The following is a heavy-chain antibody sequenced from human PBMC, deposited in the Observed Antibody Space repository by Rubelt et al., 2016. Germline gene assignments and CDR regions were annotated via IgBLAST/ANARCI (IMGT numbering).Heavy chain of an antibody. CDR2: GST. J-gene: IGHJ3*02. V-gene: IGHV4-59*08. CDR3: ARRGGRDILTGYYTHDAFDI. D-gene: IGHD3-9*01. Sequence: GSTNYNPSLKSRVTISVDTSKNQFSLKLSSVTAADTAVYYCARRGGRDILTGYYTHDAFDIWGQGTMVIVSS.